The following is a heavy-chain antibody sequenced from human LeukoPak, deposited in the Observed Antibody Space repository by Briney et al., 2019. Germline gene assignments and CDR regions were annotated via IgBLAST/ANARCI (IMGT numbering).Heavy chain of an antibody. CDR1: GGSISSYY. CDR2: IYYSGST. J-gene: IGHJ4*02. Sequence: SETLSLTCTVSGGSISSYYWSWIRQPPGKGLEWIGYIYYSGSTNYNPSLKSRVTISVDTSKNQFSLKLSSVTAADTAVYYCAKDPDILGVNYFDYWGQGTLVTVSS. CDR3: AKDPDILGVNYFDY. D-gene: IGHD3-9*01. V-gene: IGHV4-59*01.